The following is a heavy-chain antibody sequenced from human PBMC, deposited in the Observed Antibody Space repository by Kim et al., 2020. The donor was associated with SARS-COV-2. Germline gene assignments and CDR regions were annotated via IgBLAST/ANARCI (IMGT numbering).Heavy chain of an antibody. Sequence: GGSLRLSCAASGFTFSTFAMSWVRQAPGKELEWVSAISGGGGATYYADSVKGRFAISRDNSKNTLYLQMNNLRAEDTALYYCVKGGASHYYGMDVGGQGT. CDR3: VKGGASHYYGMDV. CDR2: ISGGGGAT. V-gene: IGHV3-23*01. CDR1: GFTFSTFA. D-gene: IGHD5-12*01. J-gene: IGHJ6*02.